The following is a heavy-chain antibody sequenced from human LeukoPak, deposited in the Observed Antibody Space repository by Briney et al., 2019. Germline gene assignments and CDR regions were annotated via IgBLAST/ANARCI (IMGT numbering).Heavy chain of an antibody. CDR2: IRYDGSNK. J-gene: IGHJ4*02. V-gene: IGHV3-30*02. Sequence: TGGSLRLSCAASGFTFSSYGMHWVRQAPGKGLEWVAFIRYDGSNKYYADSVKGRFTISRDNSKNTLYLQMNSLRAEDTAVYYCAKRRWMYYYDSSGYYYVDHDYWGQGTLVTVSS. D-gene: IGHD3-22*01. CDR3: AKRRWMYYYDSSGYYYVDHDY. CDR1: GFTFSSYG.